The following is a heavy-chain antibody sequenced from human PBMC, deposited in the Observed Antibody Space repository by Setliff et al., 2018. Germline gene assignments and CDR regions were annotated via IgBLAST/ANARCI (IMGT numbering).Heavy chain of an antibody. CDR3: ARMSGFLYMDV. Sequence: PSETLSPTCNVSGVSIANTASYWSWIRQPAGKTLEWIGQVYVGGNTYYNPSFESRVSISVDRSNNQFSLKLNSVTAAGTAVYYCARMSGFLYMDVWGKGTTVTVS. J-gene: IGHJ6*03. CDR1: GVSIANTASY. V-gene: IGHV4-61*09. D-gene: IGHD3-3*01. CDR2: VYVGGNT.